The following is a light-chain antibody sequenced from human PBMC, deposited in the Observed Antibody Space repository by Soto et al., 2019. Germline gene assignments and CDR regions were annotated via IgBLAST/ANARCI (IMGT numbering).Light chain of an antibody. CDR2: AAS. Sequence: DFQMTQSPSSLSASVGDRVTITCRASQGINNHLACFQQKPGKVPKVLVYAASTLQSGVPSRFSGSGSGTAFTLTISSLQPEDVATYYCQNYNSAPPAGTFGGGTKVEIK. V-gene: IGKV1-27*01. CDR1: QGINNH. J-gene: IGKJ4*01. CDR3: QNYNSAPPAGT.